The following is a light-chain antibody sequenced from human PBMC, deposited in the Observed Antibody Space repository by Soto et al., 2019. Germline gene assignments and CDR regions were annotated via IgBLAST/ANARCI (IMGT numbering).Light chain of an antibody. CDR3: QQSYSSPS. J-gene: IGKJ5*01. CDR1: QTISSY. CDR2: AAS. Sequence: ITLTQSPSSLAASVGDPVTITSRASQTISSYLNWYQQKPGKAPNLLIYAASSLRSGVPSKFSGSGSGTEFTLTISSLQPEDSATYYCQQSYSSPSFGQGTRLEIK. V-gene: IGKV1-39*01.